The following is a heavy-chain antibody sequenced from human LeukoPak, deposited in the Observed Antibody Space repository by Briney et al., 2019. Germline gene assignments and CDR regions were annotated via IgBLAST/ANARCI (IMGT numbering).Heavy chain of an antibody. J-gene: IGHJ3*02. CDR2: TYYRSEWSN. CDR3: ARVSYDNTTYYYFGFDI. Sequence: PSQTLSPTCAISGDSVSSNSAAWNWIRQSPSRGLEWLGRTYYRSEWSNDYAVSVKSRIIIDPDTSKNQFSLQLNSVTPDDTAVYYCARVSYDNTTYYYFGFDIWGQGTVVTVS. D-gene: IGHD3-22*01. V-gene: IGHV6-1*01. CDR1: GDSVSSNSAA.